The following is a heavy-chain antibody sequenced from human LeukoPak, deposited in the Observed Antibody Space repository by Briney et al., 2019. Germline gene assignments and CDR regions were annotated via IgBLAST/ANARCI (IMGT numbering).Heavy chain of an antibody. CDR2: IKQDGSEK. CDR1: GFTFSSYW. J-gene: IGHJ4*02. Sequence: PGGSLRLSCAASGFTFSSYWMNWFRQPPGKGLEWVANIKQDGSEKYYVDSVKGRFTISRDNAKKSLYLQMSSLRAEDTGVYYCARDPSRGYTYGYGDYWGQGILVTVSS. CDR3: ARDPSRGYTYGYGDY. V-gene: IGHV3-7*01. D-gene: IGHD5-18*01.